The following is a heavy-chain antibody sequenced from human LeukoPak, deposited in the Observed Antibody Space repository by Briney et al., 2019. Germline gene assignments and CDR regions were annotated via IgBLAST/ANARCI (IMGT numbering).Heavy chain of an antibody. V-gene: IGHV3-23*01. CDR2: ISGSGGTT. Sequence: GGSLRLSCAASGFTFDNYAMSWVRQAPGKGLEWVSDISGSGGTTNYADSVKGRLTTSRDNSKNTLSLQMNSLRADDTAVYYCAKDSKAAVKYYFDHWGQGTLVTVSS. D-gene: IGHD6-13*01. CDR1: GFTFDNYA. CDR3: AKDSKAAVKYYFDH. J-gene: IGHJ4*02.